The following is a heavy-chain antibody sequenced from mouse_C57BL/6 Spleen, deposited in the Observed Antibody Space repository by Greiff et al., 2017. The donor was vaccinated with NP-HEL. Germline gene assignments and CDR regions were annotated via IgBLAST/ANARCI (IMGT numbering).Heavy chain of an antibody. CDR1: GFNIKNTY. CDR3: ARPAYYSNYAWFAY. V-gene: IGHV14-3*01. CDR2: IDPANGNT. J-gene: IGHJ3*01. D-gene: IGHD2-5*01. Sequence: VQLKESVAELVRPGASVKLSCTASGFNIKNTYMHWVKQRPEQGLEWIGRIDPANGNTKYAPKFQGKATITADTSSNTAYLQLSSLTSEDTAIYYCARPAYYSNYAWFAYWGQGTLVTVSA.